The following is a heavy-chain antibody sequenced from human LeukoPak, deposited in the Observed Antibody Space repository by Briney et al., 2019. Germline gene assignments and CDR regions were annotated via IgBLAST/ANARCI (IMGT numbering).Heavy chain of an antibody. Sequence: SETLSLTCTVSRGSTSSSSYYWGWIRQPPGKGLEWIGSIYYSGSTYYNPSLKSRVTISVDTSKNQFSLKLSSVTAADTAVYYCARCKKNNYDSSGYHGDWFDPWGQGTLVTVSS. CDR2: IYYSGST. D-gene: IGHD3-22*01. V-gene: IGHV4-39*01. J-gene: IGHJ5*02. CDR3: ARCKKNNYDSSGYHGDWFDP. CDR1: RGSTSSSSYY.